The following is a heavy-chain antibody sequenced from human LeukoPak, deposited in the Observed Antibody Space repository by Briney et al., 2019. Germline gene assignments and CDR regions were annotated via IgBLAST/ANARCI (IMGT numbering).Heavy chain of an antibody. CDR1: GFTVSSYH. Sequence: GVSLRLSCVVSGFTVSSYHMNWVRQAPGKGLEWVSSISTSRNCIYYADSVTGRFTISRDNAKNSLFLQMNSLRAEDMALYYCAKAAYSSSWYVVIDYWGQGTLVTVSS. CDR2: ISTSRNCI. CDR3: AKAAYSSSWYVVIDY. V-gene: IGHV3-21*04. D-gene: IGHD6-13*01. J-gene: IGHJ4*02.